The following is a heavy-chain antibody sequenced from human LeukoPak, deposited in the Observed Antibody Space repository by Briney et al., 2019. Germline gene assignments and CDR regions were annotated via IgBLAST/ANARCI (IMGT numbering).Heavy chain of an antibody. D-gene: IGHD3-3*01. J-gene: IGHJ4*02. CDR3: ATVNDFWSGSKGGY. CDR2: FDPEDGET. V-gene: IGHV1-24*01. CDR1: GYTLTELS. Sequence: GASVKVSCKVSGYTLTELSMHWVRQAPGKGLEWMGGFDPEDGETIYAQKFQGRVTMTEDTSTDTAYMGLSSLRSEDTAVYYCATVNDFWSGSKGGYWGQGTLVTVSS.